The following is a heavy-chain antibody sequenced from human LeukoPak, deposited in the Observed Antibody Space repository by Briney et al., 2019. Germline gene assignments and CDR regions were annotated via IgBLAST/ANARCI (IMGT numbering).Heavy chain of an antibody. Sequence: SETLSLTCAVYGGSFSGYYWSWIRQPPGKGLEWIGEINHSGSTNYNPSLKSRVTISVDMSKNQFSLKLSSVSAADTAVYYCARGPNYSSIADDAFDIWGQGTMVTVSS. D-gene: IGHD6-19*01. J-gene: IGHJ3*02. CDR2: INHSGST. CDR3: ARGPNYSSIADDAFDI. V-gene: IGHV4-34*01. CDR1: GGSFSGYY.